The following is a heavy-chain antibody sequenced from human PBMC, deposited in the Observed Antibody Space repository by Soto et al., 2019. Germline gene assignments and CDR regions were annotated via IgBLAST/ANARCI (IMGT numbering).Heavy chain of an antibody. Sequence: PGGSLRLSCAASGFTFSSYAMSWVRQAPGKGLEWVSAISGSGGSTYYADSVKGRFTISRDNSKNTLYLQMNSLRAEDTAVYYCAKVCRVYPLNDAFDSWGQGTRVTVAS. D-gene: IGHD2-8*01. CDR3: AKVCRVYPLNDAFDS. V-gene: IGHV3-23*01. CDR2: ISGSGGST. CDR1: GFTFSSYA. J-gene: IGHJ3*02.